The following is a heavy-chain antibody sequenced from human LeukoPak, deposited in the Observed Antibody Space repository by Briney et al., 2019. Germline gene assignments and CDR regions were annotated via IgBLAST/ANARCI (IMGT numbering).Heavy chain of an antibody. D-gene: IGHD5-18*01. J-gene: IGHJ4*02. V-gene: IGHV1-2*02. Sequence: PSASVRVSCKASGYTFTDYYIHWVRQAPGQGLEWMGWVNPNSGVTMYAQRVQDRVTMTRDPSTNTAYIDLSSLASAETARYYCARDRSTLGYRQFDYWGQGTLVTVSS. CDR3: ARDRSTLGYRQFDY. CDR1: GYTFTDYY. CDR2: VNPNSGVT.